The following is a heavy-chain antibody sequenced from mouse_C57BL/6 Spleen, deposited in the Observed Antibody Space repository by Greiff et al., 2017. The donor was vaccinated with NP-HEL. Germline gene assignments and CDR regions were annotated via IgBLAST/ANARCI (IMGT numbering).Heavy chain of an antibody. J-gene: IGHJ1*03. CDR3: ARGGWLLRYFDV. Sequence: QVQLQQSGAELVRPGTSVKVSCKASGYAFTNYLIEWVKQRPGQGLEWIGDIYPGSGSTNYNEKFKSKATLTVDTSSSTAYMQLSSLTSEDSAVYYCARGGWLLRYFDVWGTGTTVTVSS. D-gene: IGHD2-3*01. V-gene: IGHV1-54*01. CDR1: GYAFTNYL. CDR2: IYPGSGST.